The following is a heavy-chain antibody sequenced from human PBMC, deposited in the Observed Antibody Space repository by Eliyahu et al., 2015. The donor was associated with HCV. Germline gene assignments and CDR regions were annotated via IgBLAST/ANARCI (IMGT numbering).Heavy chain of an antibody. CDR2: IWYDGSNK. CDR3: ARDYRVRPWELLVGAFDI. V-gene: IGHV3-33*01. CDR1: GFTFSSYG. J-gene: IGHJ3*02. Sequence: QVQLVESGGGVVQPGRSLRLSCAASGFTFSSYGXHXVRQAPGKGLEWVAVIWYDGSNKYYADSVKGRFTISRDNSKNTLYLQMNSLRAEDTAVYYCARDYRVRPWELLVGAFDIWGQGTMVTVSS. D-gene: IGHD1-26*01.